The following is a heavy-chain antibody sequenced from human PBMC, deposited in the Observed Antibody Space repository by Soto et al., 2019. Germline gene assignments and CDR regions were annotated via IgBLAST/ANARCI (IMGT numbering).Heavy chain of an antibody. V-gene: IGHV3-23*01. D-gene: IGHD3-3*01. J-gene: IGHJ4*02. CDR3: AKGSTIFGVVMLPFDY. CDR2: ISGSGGST. CDR1: GFTFSSYA. Sequence: GGSLRLSCAASGFTFSSYAMSWVRQAPGKGLEWVSAISGSGGSTYYADSVKGRFTISRDNSKNTLYLQMNSLRAEDTAVYYCAKGSTIFGVVMLPFDYWGQGTLVTVSS.